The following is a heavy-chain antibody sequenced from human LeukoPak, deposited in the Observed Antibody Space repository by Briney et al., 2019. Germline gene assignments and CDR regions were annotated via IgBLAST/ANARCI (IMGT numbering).Heavy chain of an antibody. J-gene: IGHJ3*02. CDR2: IYSGGST. D-gene: IGHD2-21*02. V-gene: IGHV3-53*01. CDR3: ARDCGGDCSDAFDI. CDR1: GITVSSNY. Sequence: GSLRLSCAASGITVSSNYMSWVRQGPGKGLEWVSVIYSGGSTYYADSVMGRFTISRDNSKNTLYLQMNSLRAEDTAVYYCARDCGGDCSDAFDIWGQGTMVTVSS.